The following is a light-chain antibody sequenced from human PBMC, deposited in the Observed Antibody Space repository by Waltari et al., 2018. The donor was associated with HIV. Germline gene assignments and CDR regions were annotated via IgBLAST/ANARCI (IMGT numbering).Light chain of an antibody. V-gene: IGKV1-39*01. CDR1: ESIGPN. CDR3: QQSYSVPRI. J-gene: IGKJ1*01. CDR2: YSF. Sequence: DIEMTQSPASLSESVGDRVSISCRASESIGPNVNWYQQKPGKAPILLIYYSFTLQTGVPSRFTGSGFGAEFSLTITSLQPEDFATYFCQQSYSVPRIFGLGTKVE.